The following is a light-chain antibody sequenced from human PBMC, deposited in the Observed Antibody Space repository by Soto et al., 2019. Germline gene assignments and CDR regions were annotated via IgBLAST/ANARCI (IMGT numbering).Light chain of an antibody. CDR3: QHNYIFLT. CDR1: QAINTY. J-gene: IGKJ4*01. Sequence: DIPLTQSPSFMSASVGDRVTITCRASQAINTYVGWYQQKPGKAPKLLIYAASTLQSGIPSRFSGSGSGTEFTLTISNMQREDFATYYCQHNYIFLTLGGGTKLEIK. CDR2: AAS. V-gene: IGKV1-9*01.